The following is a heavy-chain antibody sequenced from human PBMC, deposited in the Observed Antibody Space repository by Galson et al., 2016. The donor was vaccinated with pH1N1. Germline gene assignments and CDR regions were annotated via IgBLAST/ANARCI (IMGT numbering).Heavy chain of an antibody. Sequence: SVKVSCKASGYTFTDYYIHWVRQAPGKGLEWMGWINPNSDVTKYAKKFQDRVTMTRDTSINTAYIELSGLTTDDTAVYYCARDSKGGFPFHYWGQGTLVTLSS. J-gene: IGHJ4*02. CDR3: ARDSKGGFPFHY. CDR2: INPNSDVT. D-gene: IGHD1-26*01. V-gene: IGHV1-2*02. CDR1: GYTFTDYY.